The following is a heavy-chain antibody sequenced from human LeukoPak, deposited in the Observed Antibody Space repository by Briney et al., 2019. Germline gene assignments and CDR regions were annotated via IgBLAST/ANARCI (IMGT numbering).Heavy chain of an antibody. V-gene: IGHV4-39*01. CDR3: ARQTGSGLFTLP. D-gene: IGHD3/OR15-3a*01. CDR1: GGSISTSSYC. J-gene: IGHJ4*02. Sequence: SETLALTCTVSGGSISTSSYCWGWIRQPPGKGLEWIGSIYYSGNTYYNASVKSRVTISIDASKNQFSLMLSPVTAADTAVYYCARQTGSGLFTLPGGQGTLVTVSS. CDR2: IYYSGNT.